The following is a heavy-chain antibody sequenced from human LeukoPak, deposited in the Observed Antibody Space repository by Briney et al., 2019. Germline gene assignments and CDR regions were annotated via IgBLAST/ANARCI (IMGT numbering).Heavy chain of an antibody. Sequence: ASVTVSCKASGYTFASYGITWVRQAPGQGLEWMGWISANNGHTNYAQKLQGRATMTTDTSTSTAYMELRTLRSDDTAVYYCARDQNYYGSGSYCVYWGQGTLVTVSS. CDR3: ARDQNYYGSGSYCVY. V-gene: IGHV1-18*01. D-gene: IGHD3-10*01. J-gene: IGHJ4*02. CDR1: GYTFASYG. CDR2: ISANNGHT.